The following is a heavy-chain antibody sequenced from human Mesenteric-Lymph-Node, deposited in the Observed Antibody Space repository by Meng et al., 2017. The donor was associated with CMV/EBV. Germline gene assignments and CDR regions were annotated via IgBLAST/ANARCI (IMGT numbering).Heavy chain of an antibody. CDR2: ITSDGVNT. J-gene: IGHJ4*02. CDR1: GFTFSDFT. Sequence: GESLKISCAASGFTFSDFTMHWVRQAPGKGLEYVSVITSDGVNTYYADSVKGRFTISRDNSKNTLYLQMNSLRAEDTAIYYCAKDTRVGAWGAFDYWGQGTLVTVSS. D-gene: IGHD1-26*01. V-gene: IGHV3-64*04. CDR3: AKDTRVGAWGAFDY.